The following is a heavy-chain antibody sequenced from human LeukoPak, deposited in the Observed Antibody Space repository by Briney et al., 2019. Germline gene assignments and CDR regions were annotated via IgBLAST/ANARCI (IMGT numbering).Heavy chain of an antibody. CDR3: AKDRDYSSSGASVDY. D-gene: IGHD6-6*01. V-gene: IGHV3-9*01. CDR1: GFIFDDYA. J-gene: IGHJ4*02. CDR2: ISWNSGSI. Sequence: GRSLRLSCAASGFIFDDYAMHWVRQAPGKGLEWVSGISWNSGSIGYADSVKGRFTISRDNAKNSLYLQMNSLRAEDTALYYCAKDRDYSSSGASVDYWGQGTLVTVSS.